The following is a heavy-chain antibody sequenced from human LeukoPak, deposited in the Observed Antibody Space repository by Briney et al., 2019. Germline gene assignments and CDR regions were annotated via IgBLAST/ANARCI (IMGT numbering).Heavy chain of an antibody. Sequence: GRSLRLSCAASGFTFRRHGMHWVRQAPGKGLAWVAVIWYDGSNKYYADSVKGRFTISRDNSKNTLYLQMNSLRVEDTAVYHCARLHCSSTSCPFDYWGQGTLVTVSS. J-gene: IGHJ4*02. V-gene: IGHV3-33*01. D-gene: IGHD2-2*01. CDR2: IWYDGSNK. CDR3: ARLHCSSTSCPFDY. CDR1: GFTFRRHG.